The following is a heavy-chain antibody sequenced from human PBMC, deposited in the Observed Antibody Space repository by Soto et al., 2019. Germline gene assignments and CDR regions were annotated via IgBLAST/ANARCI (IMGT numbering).Heavy chain of an antibody. Sequence: QVQLQPWGAGLLKPSETLSLTCAVYGGSFSGYYWSWIRQPPGKGLEWIGEINHSGSTNYNPSLKSRVTISVDTSKNQFSLKLSSVTAADTAVYYCARGARRYCSGGSCYSDFDYWGQGTLVTVSS. CDR3: ARGARRYCSGGSCYSDFDY. CDR2: INHSGST. CDR1: GGSFSGYY. V-gene: IGHV4-34*01. D-gene: IGHD2-15*01. J-gene: IGHJ4*02.